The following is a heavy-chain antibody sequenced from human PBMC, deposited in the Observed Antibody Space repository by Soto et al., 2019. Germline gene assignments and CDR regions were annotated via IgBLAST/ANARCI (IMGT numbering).Heavy chain of an antibody. CDR2: IYYSGNT. Sequence: SETLSLTCSVSGGYITSDSYYWTCIRQPPGKGLEWIGYIYYSGNTNYNPSLKSRLAISIDTSKNQFSLKLKSVTDADTAVYYCARSVSGWYHDVFEIWGQGTMVTVSS. CDR3: ARSVSGWYHDVFEI. D-gene: IGHD6-19*01. J-gene: IGHJ3*02. V-gene: IGHV4-61*01. CDR1: GGYITSDSYY.